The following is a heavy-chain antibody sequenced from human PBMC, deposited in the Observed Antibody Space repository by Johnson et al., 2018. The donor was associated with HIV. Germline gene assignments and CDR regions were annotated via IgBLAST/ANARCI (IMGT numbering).Heavy chain of an antibody. Sequence: EVQLVESGGGLVQPGGSLRLSCAVSGFTVSSNYITWVRQAPGKGLEWISVIYSGGDTYYADSVKGRFTISRDNSKNTLYLQMNSLRAEDTAVFYCARGALGDWVDAFDIWGQGTMVTVSS. D-gene: IGHD3-16*01. J-gene: IGHJ3*02. CDR2: IYSGGDT. CDR1: GFTVSSNY. V-gene: IGHV3-66*01. CDR3: ARGALGDWVDAFDI.